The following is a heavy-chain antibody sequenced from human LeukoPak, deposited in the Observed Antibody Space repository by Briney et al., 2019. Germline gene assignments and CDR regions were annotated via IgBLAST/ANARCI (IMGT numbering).Heavy chain of an antibody. V-gene: IGHV4-59*08. CDR2: IYYSGST. CDR1: GGSISSYY. D-gene: IGHD5-18*01. CDR3: ARVFGYN. Sequence: PSETLSLTCTVSGGSISSYYWSWIRQPPGKGLEWIGYIYYSGSTNYNPSLKSRVTISVDTSKNQFSLKLSSVTAADTAVYYCARVFGYNWGQGTLVTVSS. J-gene: IGHJ4*02.